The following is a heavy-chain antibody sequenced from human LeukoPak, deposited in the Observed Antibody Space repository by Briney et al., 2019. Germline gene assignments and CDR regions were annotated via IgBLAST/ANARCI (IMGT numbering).Heavy chain of an antibody. CDR2: ISWNSGSI. Sequence: GGSLRLSCAASGFTFDDYAMHWVRQAPGKGLEWVSGISWNSGSIGYADSVKGRFTISRDNAKNSLYLQMNSLRAEDTALHYCAKAGGGGDRRYYFDYWGQGTLVTVSS. J-gene: IGHJ4*02. V-gene: IGHV3-9*01. CDR3: AKAGGGGDRRYYFDY. CDR1: GFTFDDYA. D-gene: IGHD2-21*02.